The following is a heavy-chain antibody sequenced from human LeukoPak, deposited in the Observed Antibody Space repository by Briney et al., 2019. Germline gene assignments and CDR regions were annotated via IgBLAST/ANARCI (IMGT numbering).Heavy chain of an antibody. J-gene: IGHJ4*02. D-gene: IGHD6-19*01. V-gene: IGHV4-39*01. Sequence: SETLSLTCTVSGGSISSSSYYWGWIRQPPGKGLEWIGSIYYSGSTYYNPSLKSRVTISVDTSKNQFSLKLSSVTAADTAVYYCARQEQWLVRDNYWGQGTLVTVSS. CDR2: IYYSGST. CDR3: ARQEQWLVRDNY. CDR1: GGSISSSSYY.